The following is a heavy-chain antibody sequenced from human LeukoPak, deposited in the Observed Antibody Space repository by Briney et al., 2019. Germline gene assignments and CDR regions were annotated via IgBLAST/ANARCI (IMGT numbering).Heavy chain of an antibody. CDR3: ARDLGSGSYLGDY. V-gene: IGHV4-38-2*02. J-gene: IGHJ4*02. D-gene: IGHD1-26*01. CDR2: IYHSGST. Sequence: SETLSLTCTVSGYSITSGYYSGWIRQPPGKGLEWIGTIYHSGSTYYNPSLKSRVTISVDTSKNQFSLRLSSVTAADTAVYYCARDLGSGSYLGDYWGQGTLVTVSS. CDR1: GYSITSGYY.